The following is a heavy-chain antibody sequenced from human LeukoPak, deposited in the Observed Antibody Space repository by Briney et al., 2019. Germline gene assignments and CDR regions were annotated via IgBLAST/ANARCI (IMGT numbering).Heavy chain of an antibody. CDR1: GYTFTSYD. V-gene: IGHV1-8*03. Sequence: ASVKVSFKASGYTFTSYDINWVRQATGQGLEWMGWMNPNSGNTGYAQKFQGRVTITRNTSISTAYMELSSLRSEGTTVYYWARGDLRAYCGGDCLDAFDIWGQGTMVTVSS. CDR3: ARGDLRAYCGGDCLDAFDI. D-gene: IGHD2-21*02. J-gene: IGHJ3*02. CDR2: MNPNSGNT.